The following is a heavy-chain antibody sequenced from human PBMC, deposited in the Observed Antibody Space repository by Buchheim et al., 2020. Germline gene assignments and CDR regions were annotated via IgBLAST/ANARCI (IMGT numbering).Heavy chain of an antibody. V-gene: IGHV3-30*04. CDR3: ARNLGYCSSTSCTLYYYYGMDV. J-gene: IGHJ6*02. CDR2: ISYDGSNK. D-gene: IGHD2-2*03. CDR1: GFTFSSYA. Sequence: QVQLVESGGGVVQPGRSLRLSCAASGFTFSSYAMHWVRQAPGKGLEWVAVISYDGSNKNYADSVKGRLNISRNNYKKTLYLQMNSLRAEDTAVYYCARNLGYCSSTSCTLYYYYGMDVWGQGTT.